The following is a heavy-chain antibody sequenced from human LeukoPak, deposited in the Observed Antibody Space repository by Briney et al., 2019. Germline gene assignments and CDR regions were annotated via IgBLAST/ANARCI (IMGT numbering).Heavy chain of an antibody. Sequence: SETLSLTCTVSGDSISTSRYAWGWIRQSPGKGLEWIGTIYNSGSTNLNPSLKTRVTMSVDASKNHFSLNLNSVTAADTALYFCARVALTGEGGRGYLNLWGRGNLVSVSS. CDR2: IYNSGST. D-gene: IGHD3-16*01. CDR3: ARVALTGEGGRGYLNL. CDR1: GDSISTSRYA. J-gene: IGHJ2*01. V-gene: IGHV4-39*02.